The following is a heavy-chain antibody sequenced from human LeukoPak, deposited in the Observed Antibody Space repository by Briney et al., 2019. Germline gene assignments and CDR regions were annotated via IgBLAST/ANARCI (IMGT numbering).Heavy chain of an antibody. V-gene: IGHV3-74*01. D-gene: IGHD5-12*01. Sequence: GGSLRLSCAASGVTFSYYWMHWVRQAPGKGLVWVSRIDSDGSSRSYAGSVKGRFTVSRDNAKNTLYLQMNSLRAEDTAVYYCVREGGYDPFENWGQGTLVTVSS. CDR3: VREGGYDPFEN. CDR2: IDSDGSSR. CDR1: GVTFSYYW. J-gene: IGHJ4*02.